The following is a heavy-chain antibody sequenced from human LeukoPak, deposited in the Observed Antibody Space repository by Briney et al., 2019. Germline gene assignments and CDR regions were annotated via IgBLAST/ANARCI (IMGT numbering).Heavy chain of an antibody. D-gene: IGHD2-15*01. Sequence: SETLSLTCAVYGGSFSGYYWGWIRQPPGKGLEWIGEINHSGSTNYNPSLKSRVTISVDTSKNQFSLKLSSVTAADTAVYYCARTVVVAYFDYWGQGTLVTVSS. CDR2: INHSGST. J-gene: IGHJ4*02. CDR3: ARTVVVAYFDY. CDR1: GGSFSGYY. V-gene: IGHV4-34*01.